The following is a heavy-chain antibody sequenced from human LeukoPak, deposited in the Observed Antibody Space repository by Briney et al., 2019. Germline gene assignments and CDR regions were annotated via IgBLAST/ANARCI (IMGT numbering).Heavy chain of an antibody. CDR2: INPGDDTT. CDR1: GYTFNNCY. J-gene: IGHJ4*02. V-gene: IGHV1-46*02. CDR3: AREPTLWFEERQFDY. Sequence: GASVKLSCKASGYTFNNCYMHWVRQAPGQGLQWMGMINPGDDTTSYAQLFQGRVAMTRDMSTNTVYMELSSLRSEDSAVYYCAREPTLWFEERQFDYWGQGTLVTASS. D-gene: IGHD3-10*01.